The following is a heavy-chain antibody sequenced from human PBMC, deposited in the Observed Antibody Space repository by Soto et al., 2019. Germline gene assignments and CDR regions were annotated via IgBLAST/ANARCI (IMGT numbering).Heavy chain of an antibody. D-gene: IGHD3-16*01. J-gene: IGHJ5*01. CDR2: IKADGSEK. V-gene: IGHV3-7*03. CDR3: ARARGVDS. Sequence: GGSLRLSCAGSGFTFCHHSMNCAREAPGKGLEWVANIKADGSEKYYVDSVKGRFTISRDNAKNSLYLQMNSLRAEDTAVYYCARARGVDSWGQGTLVTVS. CDR1: GFTFCHHS.